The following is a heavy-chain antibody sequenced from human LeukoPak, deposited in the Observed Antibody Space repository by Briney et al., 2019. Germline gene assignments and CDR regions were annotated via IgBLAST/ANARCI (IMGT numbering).Heavy chain of an antibody. Sequence: GGSLRLSCAASGFGFSNSWMHWVRQAPGKGLVWVSRINSDGSSTNYADSVKGRFTISRDNAKNTLYLQMNRLRGEDSAVYYCVRVPRYSTSDNRWGARYFRSWGQGTLVTVSS. J-gene: IGHJ4*02. D-gene: IGHD2-8*02. CDR3: VRVPRYSTSDNRWGARYFRS. CDR2: INSDGSST. V-gene: IGHV3-74*01. CDR1: GFGFSNSW.